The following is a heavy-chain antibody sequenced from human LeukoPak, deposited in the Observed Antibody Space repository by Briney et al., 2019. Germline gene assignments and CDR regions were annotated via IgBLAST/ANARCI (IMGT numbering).Heavy chain of an antibody. Sequence: SGGSLRLSCAASGFTFSSYAMSWVRQAPGKGLEWVSAISGSGGSTYYADSVKGRFTISRDNSKNTLYLQMNSLRAEDTAVYYCAKAVMRRQDRLSRWLQLRGFDYWGQGTLVTVSS. CDR3: AKAVMRRQDRLSRWLQLRGFDY. J-gene: IGHJ4*02. V-gene: IGHV3-23*01. CDR2: ISGSGGST. D-gene: IGHD5-24*01. CDR1: GFTFSSYA.